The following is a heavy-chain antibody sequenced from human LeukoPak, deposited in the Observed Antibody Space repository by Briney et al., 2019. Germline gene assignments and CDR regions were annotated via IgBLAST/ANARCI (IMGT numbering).Heavy chain of an antibody. D-gene: IGHD3-10*01. CDR3: ARDGSGSYRSLDP. J-gene: IGHJ5*02. Sequence: SQTLSLTCTVSGGSISSGSYYWSWIRQPAGKGLEWIGRIYTSGSTNYNPSLKSRVTISVDTSKNQFSLKLSSVTAADTAVYYCARDGSGSYRSLDPWGQGTLVTVSS. CDR1: GGSISSGSYY. CDR2: IYTSGST. V-gene: IGHV4-61*02.